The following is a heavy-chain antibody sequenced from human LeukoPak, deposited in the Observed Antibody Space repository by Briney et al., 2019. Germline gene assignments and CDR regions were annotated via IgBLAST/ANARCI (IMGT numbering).Heavy chain of an antibody. V-gene: IGHV1-69*01. CDR1: GGIFSSDD. J-gene: IGHJ3*02. Sequence: SVKLSCKASGGIFSSDDISCVRQAPGQELEWMGGIIPIFGTANYAQKFQGRVTITADESTSTAYMELSSLRSEDTAVYYFARSYYYGSGSYYRGAFDIWGQGTMVTVSS. CDR3: ARSYYYGSGSYYRGAFDI. CDR2: IIPIFGTA. D-gene: IGHD3-10*01.